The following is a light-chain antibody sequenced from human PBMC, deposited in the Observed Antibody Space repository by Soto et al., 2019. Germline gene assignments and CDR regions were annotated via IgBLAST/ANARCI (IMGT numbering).Light chain of an antibody. V-gene: IGKV3-20*01. CDR2: GAS. Sequence: LAWYQQKPGQAPRLLIYGASTRATGIRDRFSGSGSGTDFTLTISRLEAEDVARYYCQHSASPPNPFGQGTRL. CDR3: QHSASPPNP. J-gene: IGKJ5*01.